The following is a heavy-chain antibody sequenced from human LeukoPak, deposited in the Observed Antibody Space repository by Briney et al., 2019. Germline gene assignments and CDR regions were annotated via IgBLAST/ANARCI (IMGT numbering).Heavy chain of an antibody. CDR1: GFTFSDYY. CDR3: ARALGGDGGSFGY. D-gene: IGHD2-21*02. Sequence: GGSLRLSCAASGFTFSDYYMSWIRQAPGKGLEWISYISSRSSYTNYAASVKGRFTISRDNAKNSLYLQMNSLRAEDTAVYYCARALGGDGGSFGYWGQGTLVTVSS. V-gene: IGHV3-11*05. J-gene: IGHJ4*01. CDR2: ISSRSSYT.